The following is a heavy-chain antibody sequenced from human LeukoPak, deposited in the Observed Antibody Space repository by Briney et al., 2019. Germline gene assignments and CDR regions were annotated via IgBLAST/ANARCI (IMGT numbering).Heavy chain of an antibody. CDR1: GGSINNSSYY. CDR2: IYYSGST. CDR3: ARDSGYYDFWSGYFLSATPGGGFDP. Sequence: SETLSLTCTVSGGSINNSSYYWGWIRQPPGKGLEWIGSIYYSGSTYYNPSLKSRVTISVDTSKSQFSLKLSSVTAADTAVYYCARDSGYYDFWSGYFLSATPGGGFDPWGQGTLVTVSS. D-gene: IGHD3-3*01. J-gene: IGHJ5*02. V-gene: IGHV4-39*07.